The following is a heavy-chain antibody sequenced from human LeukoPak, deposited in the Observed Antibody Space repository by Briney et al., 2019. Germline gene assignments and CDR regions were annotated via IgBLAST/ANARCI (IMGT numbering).Heavy chain of an antibody. D-gene: IGHD4-23*01. J-gene: IGHJ4*01. CDR2: TWYDGSNK. CDR3: ARARNAVVTAIDY. V-gene: IGHV3-33*01. Sequence: GRSLRLSCAASGFIFSSYGMHWVRQAPGKGLEWVAVTWYDGSNKYYADSVRGRLTISRDNSKKTLYLQMNSLRVEDTAVYYCARARNAVVTAIDYWGQGTLVTVSS. CDR1: GFIFSSYG.